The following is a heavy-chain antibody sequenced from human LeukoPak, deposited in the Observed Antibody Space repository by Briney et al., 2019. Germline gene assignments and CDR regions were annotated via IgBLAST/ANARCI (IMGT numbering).Heavy chain of an antibody. CDR1: GYTFTGYY. J-gene: IGHJ4*02. CDR2: INPNSGGT. V-gene: IGHV1-2*02. Sequence: ASVKVSCKASGYTFTGYYMHWVRQAPGQGLEWMGWINPNSGGTNYAQKFQGRVTMTRDTSISTAYMELSRLRSDDTAVYYCARAAEYYYDSSGYDFDYWGQGTLVTVSS. CDR3: ARAAEYYYDSSGYDFDY. D-gene: IGHD3-22*01.